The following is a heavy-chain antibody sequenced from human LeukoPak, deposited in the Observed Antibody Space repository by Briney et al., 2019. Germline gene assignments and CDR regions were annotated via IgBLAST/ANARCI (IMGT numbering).Heavy chain of an antibody. CDR1: GFTFSSYD. V-gene: IGHV3-13*01. D-gene: IGHD6-25*01. Sequence: GGSLRLSCAASGFTFSSYDMHWVRQATGKGLEWVSAIGTAGDTYYPGSVKGRFTISRENAKNSLYLQMNSLRAEDTAVYYCARDSRAAAFDIWGQGTMVTVSS. CDR2: IGTAGDT. J-gene: IGHJ3*02. CDR3: ARDSRAAAFDI.